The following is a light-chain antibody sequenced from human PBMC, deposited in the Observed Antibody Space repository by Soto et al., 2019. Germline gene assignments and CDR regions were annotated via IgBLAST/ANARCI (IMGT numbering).Light chain of an antibody. CDR2: DAS. Sequence: EIVLTQSPGTLSLSPGERATLSCRASQSVSSYLAWCQQKPGQAPRLLIYDASNRATGIPARFSGSGSGTDFTLTISSLEPEDFAVYYCQQRSNWPPTFGQGTRLEIK. CDR1: QSVSSY. CDR3: QQRSNWPPT. J-gene: IGKJ5*01. V-gene: IGKV3-11*01.